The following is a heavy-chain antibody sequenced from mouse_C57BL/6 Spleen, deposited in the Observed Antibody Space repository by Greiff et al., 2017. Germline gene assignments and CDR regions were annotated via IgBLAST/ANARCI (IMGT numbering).Heavy chain of an antibody. Sequence: VQLQQSGAELVRPGASVTLSCKASGYTFTDYEMHWVKQTPVHGLEWIGAIDPETGGTAYNQKFKGKAILTADKSSNTAYMELRSLTSDDSADYYWTRRWIYGCCYDCDVDYWGQGTSVTVAS. V-gene: IGHV1-15*01. J-gene: IGHJ4*01. CDR2: IDPETGGT. D-gene: IGHD1-1*02. CDR3: TRRWIYGCCYDCDVDY. CDR1: GYTFTDYE.